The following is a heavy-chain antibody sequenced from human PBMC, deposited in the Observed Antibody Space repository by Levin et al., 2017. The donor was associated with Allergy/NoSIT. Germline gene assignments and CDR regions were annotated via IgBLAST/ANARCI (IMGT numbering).Heavy chain of an antibody. D-gene: IGHD6-13*01. CDR2: IWYDGSNK. Sequence: PGGSLRLSCAASGFTFSSYGMHWVRQAPGKGLEWVAVIWYDGSNKYYADSVKGRFTISRDNSKNTLYLQMNSLRAEDTAVYYCARGGSSWVLSGLARDYMDVWGKGTTVTVSS. CDR1: GFTFSSYG. CDR3: ARGGSSWVLSGLARDYMDV. V-gene: IGHV3-33*01. J-gene: IGHJ6*03.